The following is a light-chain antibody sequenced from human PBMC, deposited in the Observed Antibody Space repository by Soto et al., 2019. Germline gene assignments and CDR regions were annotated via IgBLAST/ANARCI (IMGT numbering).Light chain of an antibody. CDR1: QSVSSTY. CDR2: GAS. Sequence: EIVLTQSPGTLSLSPGERATLSCRASQSVSSTYLAWYQQKPGQAPRLLIYGASSRATGIPDRFSGSGSGTDFTVTISGVDPEDFAVYYCQQYGSTLRITFGQETRLQIK. J-gene: IGKJ5*01. CDR3: QQYGSTLRIT. V-gene: IGKV3-20*01.